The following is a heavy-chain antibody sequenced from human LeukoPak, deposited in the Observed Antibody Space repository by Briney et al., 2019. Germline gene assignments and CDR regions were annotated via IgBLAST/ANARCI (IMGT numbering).Heavy chain of an antibody. CDR1: GGTFSSYA. CDR3: ARVRGSYYFDY. V-gene: IGHV1-69*01. D-gene: IGHD1-26*01. CDR2: IIPIFGTA. Sequence: ASVKVSCKASGGTFSSYAISWVRQAPGQGLEWMGGIIPIFGTANYAQKFQGRVTMTADESTSTAYMELSSLRSEDTAVYYCARVRGSYYFDYWGQGTLVTVSS. J-gene: IGHJ4*02.